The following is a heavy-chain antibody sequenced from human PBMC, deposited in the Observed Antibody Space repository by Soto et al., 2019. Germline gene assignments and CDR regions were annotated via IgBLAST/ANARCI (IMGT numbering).Heavy chain of an antibody. CDR3: ARDQGYYDSSGYFDY. J-gene: IGHJ4*01. CDR1: GFTFSDYY. CDR2: ISSSGSII. V-gene: IGHV3-11*01. D-gene: IGHD3-22*01. Sequence: LRLSCAASGFTFSDYYMSWIRQAPGKGLEWVSYISSSGSIIYYADSVKGRFTISRDNARNSLYLQLNSLRAEDTAVYYCARDQGYYDSSGYFDYWGHGTLGNGS.